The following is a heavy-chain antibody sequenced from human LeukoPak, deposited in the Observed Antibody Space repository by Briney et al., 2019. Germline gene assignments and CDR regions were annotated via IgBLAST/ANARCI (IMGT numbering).Heavy chain of an antibody. Sequence: GGSLRLSCAASGFTFSSYAMSWVRQAPGKGLEWVSAISGSGGSTYYADSVKGRFTISRDNSKNTLYLQMNSLRAEDTAVYYCLGDYYDSSGYSDYYYMDVWGKGTTVTVSS. CDR2: ISGSGGST. CDR1: GFTFSSYA. D-gene: IGHD3-22*01. V-gene: IGHV3-23*01. CDR3: LGDYYDSSGYSDYYYMDV. J-gene: IGHJ6*03.